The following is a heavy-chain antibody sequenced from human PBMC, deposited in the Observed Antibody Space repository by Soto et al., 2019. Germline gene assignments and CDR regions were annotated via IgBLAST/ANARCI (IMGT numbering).Heavy chain of an antibody. Sequence: VASVKVSCKASGYTFTNYGISWVRQAPGQGLEWMGWISAYNGNTNYAQKLQGRVTMTTDTSTSTAYMELRSLRSDDTAVYYCARGKAGNYYYYYMDVWGKGTTVTVSS. CDR3: ARGKAGNYYYYYMDV. CDR2: ISAYNGNT. V-gene: IGHV1-18*01. J-gene: IGHJ6*03. CDR1: GYTFTNYG.